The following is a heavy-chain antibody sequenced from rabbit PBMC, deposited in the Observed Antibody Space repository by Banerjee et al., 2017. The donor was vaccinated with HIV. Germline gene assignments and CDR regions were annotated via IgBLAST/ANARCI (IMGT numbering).Heavy chain of an antibody. D-gene: IGHD4-1*01. Sequence: QEQLEESGGDLVKPEGSLTLSCTASGFSFSYKYVMCWVRQAPGKGLEWIACIGAGSSGTTYYANWAKGRFTISKTSSTTVTLQMTSLTAADTATYFCARDLAGVIGWNFGLWGPGTLVTVS. CDR2: IGAGSSGTT. CDR1: GFSFSYKYV. J-gene: IGHJ4*01. V-gene: IGHV1S45*01. CDR3: ARDLAGVIGWNFGL.